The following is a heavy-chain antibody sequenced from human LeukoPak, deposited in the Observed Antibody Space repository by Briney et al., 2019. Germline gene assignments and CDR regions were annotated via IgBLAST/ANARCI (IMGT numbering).Heavy chain of an antibody. CDR3: ASRDGYNYAFDY. J-gene: IGHJ4*02. V-gene: IGHV3-53*01. Sequence: GGSLRLSCAASGFTVSSNYMSWVRQAPGKGLEWVSVIYSGGSTYYADSVKSRFTISRDNSKNTLYLQMNSLRAEDTAVYYCASRDGYNYAFDYWGQGTLVTVSS. D-gene: IGHD5-24*01. CDR2: IYSGGST. CDR1: GFTVSSNY.